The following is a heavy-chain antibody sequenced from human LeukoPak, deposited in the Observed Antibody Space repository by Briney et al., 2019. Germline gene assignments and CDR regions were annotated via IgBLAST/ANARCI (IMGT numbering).Heavy chain of an antibody. Sequence: GGSLRLSCAASGFTFRDYTMNWVRQAPGKGLEWVSAISGSGGSTYYADSVKGRFTISRDNSKNTLYLQMNSLRAEDTAVYYCAKVAQWLVRDYFDYWGQGTLVTVSS. CDR2: ISGSGGST. J-gene: IGHJ4*02. V-gene: IGHV3-23*01. D-gene: IGHD6-19*01. CDR1: GFTFRDYT. CDR3: AKVAQWLVRDYFDY.